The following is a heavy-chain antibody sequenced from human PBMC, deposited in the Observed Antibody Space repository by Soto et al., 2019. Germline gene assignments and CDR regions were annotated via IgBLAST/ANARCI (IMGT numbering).Heavy chain of an antibody. CDR3: ARAPGDGYIPHAPEIFGSDAFDI. D-gene: IGHD3-3*01. CDR2: IYSGGST. J-gene: IGHJ3*02. V-gene: IGHV3-53*01. CDR1: GFTVSSNY. Sequence: GGSLRLSCAASGFTVSSNYMSWVRQAPGKGLEWVSVIYSGGSTYYADSVKGRFTISRDNSKNTLYLQMNSLRAEDTAVYYCARAPGDGYIPHAPEIFGSDAFDIWGQGKMVTVSS.